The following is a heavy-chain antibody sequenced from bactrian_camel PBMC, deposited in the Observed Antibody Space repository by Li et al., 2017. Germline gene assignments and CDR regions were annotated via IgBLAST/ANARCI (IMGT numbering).Heavy chain of an antibody. Sequence: HVQLVESGGGSVKAGESLKLSCVASGYIGGSTSMGWFRQGPGKDREGVAGIDSEGTTTYADSVKGRFTISKDNANYTMYLQMNSLKPEDTGMYYCASRRNSYCSIDTLRPTAFVYWGQGTQVTVS. D-gene: IGHD3*01. V-gene: IGHV3S53*01. CDR2: IDSEGTT. CDR1: GYIGGSTS. J-gene: IGHJ6*01. CDR3: ASRRNSYCSIDTLRPTAFVY.